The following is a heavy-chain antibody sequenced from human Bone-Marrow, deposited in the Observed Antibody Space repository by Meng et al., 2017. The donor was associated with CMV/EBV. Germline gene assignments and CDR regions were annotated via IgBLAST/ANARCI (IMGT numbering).Heavy chain of an antibody. CDR3: AKDLTARLRGADAFDI. J-gene: IGHJ3*02. V-gene: IGHV3-15*01. Sequence: GESLKISCAASGFTFSNAWMSWVRQAPGKGLEWVGRIKSKTDGGTTDYAAPVKGRFTISRDDSKNTLYLQMNSLKTEDTAVYYCAKDLTARLRGADAFDIWGQGTMVTVSS. D-gene: IGHD6-6*01. CDR2: IKSKTDGGTT. CDR1: GFTFSNAW.